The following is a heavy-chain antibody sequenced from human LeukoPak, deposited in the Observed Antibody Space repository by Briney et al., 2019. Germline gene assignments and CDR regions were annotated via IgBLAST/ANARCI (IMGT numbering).Heavy chain of an antibody. CDR3: ARGHNWLSDS. J-gene: IGHJ5*01. Sequence: PSETLSLTCTVSGGSISNYYWSWIRQPPGKGLEWIGYIYNSGSTNYNPFLKSRVTISVDTSKNQFSLKLSSVTAADTAVYYCARGHNWLSDSWGQGTLVTVSS. V-gene: IGHV4-59*01. CDR2: IYNSGST. CDR1: GGSISNYY. D-gene: IGHD1-20*01.